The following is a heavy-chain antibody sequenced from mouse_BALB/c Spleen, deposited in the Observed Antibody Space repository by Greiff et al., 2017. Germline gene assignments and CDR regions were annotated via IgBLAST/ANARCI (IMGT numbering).Heavy chain of an antibody. CDR2: IYPGNVNT. J-gene: IGHJ2*01. D-gene: IGHD2-2*01. CDR3: ARSYGYDGRTFDY. CDR1: GYTFTSYY. V-gene: IGHV1S56*01. Sequence: QVQLQQSGPELVKPGASVRISCKASGYTFTSYYIHWVKQRPGQGLEWIGWIYPGNVNTKYNEKFKGKATLTADKSSSTAYMQLSSLTSEDSAVYFCARSYGYDGRTFDYWGQGTTLTVSS.